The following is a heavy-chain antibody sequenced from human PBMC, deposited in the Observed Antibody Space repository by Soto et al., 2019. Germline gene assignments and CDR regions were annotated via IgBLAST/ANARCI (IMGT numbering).Heavy chain of an antibody. J-gene: IGHJ2*01. V-gene: IGHV3-13*04. CDR3: ASWKWMVRGGWYFDL. CDR2: IGTAGDT. CDR1: GFTFSSYD. Sequence: EVQLVESGGGLVQPGGSLRLSCAASGFTFSSYDMHWVRQATGKGLEWVSVIGTAGDTYYPCSVKGRFTISRENAKNSVYLQMTSLRAGDTAVYYGASWKWMVRGGWYFDLRGRGTLVTGSS. D-gene: IGHD6-19*01.